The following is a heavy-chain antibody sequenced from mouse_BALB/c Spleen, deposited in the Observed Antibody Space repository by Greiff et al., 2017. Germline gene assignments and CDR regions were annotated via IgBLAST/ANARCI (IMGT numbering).Heavy chain of an antibody. CDR1: GYTFSSYW. D-gene: IGHD4-1*01. J-gene: IGHJ3*01. CDR3: ARRTGNWFAY. Sequence: VQLQESGAELMKPGASVKISCKATGYTFSSYWIEWVKQRPGHGLEWIGEILPGSGSTNYNEKFKGKATFTADTSSNTAYMQLSSLTSEDSAVYYCARRTGNWFAYWGQGTLVTVSA. CDR2: ILPGSGST. V-gene: IGHV1-9*01.